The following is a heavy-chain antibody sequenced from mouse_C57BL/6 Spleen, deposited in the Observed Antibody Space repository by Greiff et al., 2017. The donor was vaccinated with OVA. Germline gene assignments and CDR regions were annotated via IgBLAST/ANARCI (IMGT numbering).Heavy chain of an antibody. Sequence: QVQLQQPGAELVKPGASVKLSCKASGYTFTSYWMQWVKQRPGQGLEWIGEIDPSDSYTNYTQKFKGKATLTVDTSSSTAYMQLSSLTSEDSAVYYCARANWDVEGYAMDYWGQGTSVTVSS. CDR3: ARANWDVEGYAMDY. V-gene: IGHV1-50*01. D-gene: IGHD4-1*01. CDR1: GYTFTSYW. CDR2: IDPSDSYT. J-gene: IGHJ4*01.